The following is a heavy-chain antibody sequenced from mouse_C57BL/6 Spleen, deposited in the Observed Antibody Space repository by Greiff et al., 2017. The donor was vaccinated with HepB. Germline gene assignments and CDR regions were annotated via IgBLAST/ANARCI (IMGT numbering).Heavy chain of an antibody. CDR1: GYSITSGYD. CDR3: ARENYDYDRYFDV. Sequence: EVQLVESGPGMVKPSQSLSLTCTVTGYSITSGYDWHWIRHFPGNKLEWMGYISYSGSTNYNPSLKSRISITHDTSKSHFFLKLNSVTTEDTATYYCARENYDYDRYFDVWGTGTTVTVSS. V-gene: IGHV3-1*01. J-gene: IGHJ1*03. D-gene: IGHD2-4*01. CDR2: ISYSGST.